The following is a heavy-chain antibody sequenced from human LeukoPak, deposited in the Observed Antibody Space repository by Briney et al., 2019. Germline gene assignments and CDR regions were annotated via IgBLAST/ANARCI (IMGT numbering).Heavy chain of an antibody. CDR2: IYYSGST. Sequence: SEILSLTCTVSGGSISSSSYYWGWIRQPPGKGLEWIGSIYYSGSTYYNPSLKSRVTISVDTSKNQFSLKLSSVTAADTAVYYCARRPERYSYGYFDYWGQGTLVTVSS. CDR1: GGSISSSSYY. CDR3: ARRPERYSYGYFDY. V-gene: IGHV4-39*01. J-gene: IGHJ4*02. D-gene: IGHD5-18*01.